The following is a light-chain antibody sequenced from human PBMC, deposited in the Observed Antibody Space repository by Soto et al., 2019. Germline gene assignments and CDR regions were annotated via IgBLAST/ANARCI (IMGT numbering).Light chain of an antibody. V-gene: IGLV3-1*01. J-gene: IGLJ2*01. CDR1: KLGDKY. Sequence: SYELTQPPSVSVSPGQTASITGSGDKLGDKYACWYQQKPGQSPVLVIYQDSKRPSGIPERFSGSNSGNTATLTISGTQAMDEADYYCQAWDSRAVVFGGGTKLTVL. CDR2: QDS. CDR3: QAWDSRAVV.